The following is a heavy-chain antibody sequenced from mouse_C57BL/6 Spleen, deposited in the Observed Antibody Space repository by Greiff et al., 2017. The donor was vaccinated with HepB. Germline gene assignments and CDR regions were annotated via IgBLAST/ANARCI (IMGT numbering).Heavy chain of an antibody. J-gene: IGHJ2*01. CDR1: GYTFTSYW. CDR3: ARRGNRVFDY. V-gene: IGHV1-50*01. Sequence: QVHVKQPGAELVKPGASVKLSCKASGYTFTSYWMQWVKQRPGQGLEWIGEIDPSDSYTNYNQKFKGKATLTVDTSSSTAYMQLSSLTSEDSAVYYCARRGNRVFDYWGQGTTLTVSS. D-gene: IGHD2-14*01. CDR2: IDPSDSYT.